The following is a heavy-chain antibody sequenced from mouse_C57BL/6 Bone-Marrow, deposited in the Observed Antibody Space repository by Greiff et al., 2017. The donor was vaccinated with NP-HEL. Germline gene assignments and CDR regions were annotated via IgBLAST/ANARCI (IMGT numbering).Heavy chain of an antibody. CDR3: VGAAYAMDY. J-gene: IGHJ4*01. V-gene: IGHV10-1*01. Sequence: VKDRFTISRDDSESMLYLQMNNLKTEDTAMYYCVGAAYAMDYWGQGTSVTVSS.